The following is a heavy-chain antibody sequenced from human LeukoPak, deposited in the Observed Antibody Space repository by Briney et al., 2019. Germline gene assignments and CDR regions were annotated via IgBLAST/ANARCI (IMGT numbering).Heavy chain of an antibody. Sequence: GGSLRLSCAASGFTFSSYWMHWVRQAPGKGLVWVSRINSDGSSTNYADSVKGRFTISRDNAKNTLYLQMNSLRAEDTAVYYCAKLERRVVVAASGYWGQGTLVTVSS. CDR2: INSDGSST. CDR3: AKLERRVVVAASGY. J-gene: IGHJ4*02. V-gene: IGHV3-74*01. D-gene: IGHD2-15*01. CDR1: GFTFSSYW.